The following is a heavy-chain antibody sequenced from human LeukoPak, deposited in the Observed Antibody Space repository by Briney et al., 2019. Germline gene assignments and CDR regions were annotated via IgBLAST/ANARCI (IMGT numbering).Heavy chain of an antibody. D-gene: IGHD2-15*01. V-gene: IGHV4-31*03. CDR3: ARGVGEYCSGGSCYPFDY. Sequence: SETLSLTCTVSGGSLSRGRYYWSWIRQHPGKGLEWIGYTYYSGSTYYNPSFKSRVTISVDTSKNQFSLKLSSVTAADTAVYYCARGVGEYCSGGSCYPFDYWGQGTLVTVSS. J-gene: IGHJ4*02. CDR2: TYYSGST. CDR1: GGSLSRGRYY.